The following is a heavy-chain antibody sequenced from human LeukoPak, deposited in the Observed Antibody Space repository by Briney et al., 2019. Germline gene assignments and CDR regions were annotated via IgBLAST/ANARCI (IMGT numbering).Heavy chain of an antibody. D-gene: IGHD6-13*01. CDR2: IGSNGGSI. Sequence: PGGSLRLSCAASGFTFDDYAMHWVRQAPGKGLEWVSRIGSNGGSIAYADSVKGRFTISRNNAKNSLYLQMNNLRAEDTAFYYCVKDMVLIAAAGPFDYWGQGTLVTVSS. V-gene: IGHV3-9*01. CDR3: VKDMVLIAAAGPFDY. J-gene: IGHJ4*02. CDR1: GFTFDDYA.